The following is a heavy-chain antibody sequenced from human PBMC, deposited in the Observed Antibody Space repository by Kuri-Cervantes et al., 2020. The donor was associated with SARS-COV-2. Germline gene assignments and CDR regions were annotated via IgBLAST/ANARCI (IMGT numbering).Heavy chain of an antibody. J-gene: IGHJ6*03. Sequence: SETLSLTCAVSGYSISSGYYWGWIRQPPGKGLEWIGYIYTSGSTNYNPSLKSRVTISVDTSKNQFSLKLSSVTAADTAVYYCASGALGSYPYYYYYMDVWGKGTTVTVSS. CDR3: ASGALGSYPYYYYYMDV. D-gene: IGHD2-15*01. CDR2: IYTSGST. V-gene: IGHV4-38-2*01. CDR1: GYSISSGYY.